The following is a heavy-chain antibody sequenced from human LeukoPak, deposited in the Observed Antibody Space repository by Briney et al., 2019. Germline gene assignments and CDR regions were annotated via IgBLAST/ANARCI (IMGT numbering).Heavy chain of an antibody. CDR1: GFTFSNAW. D-gene: IGHD3-22*01. Sequence: GGSLRLSCAASGFTFSNAWMSWVRQAPGKGLEWVGRIKSKTDGGTTDYAAPVKGRFTISRDDSKNTLYLQMNSLKTEDTAVYYCTTAYYYDSSVFGYWGQGTLVTVSS. J-gene: IGHJ4*02. V-gene: IGHV3-15*01. CDR3: TTAYYYDSSVFGY. CDR2: IKSKTDGGTT.